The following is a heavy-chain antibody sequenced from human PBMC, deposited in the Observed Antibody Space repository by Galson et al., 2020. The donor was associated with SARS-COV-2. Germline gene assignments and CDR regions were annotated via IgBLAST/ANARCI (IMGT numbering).Heavy chain of an antibody. Sequence: GGSLRLSCEASGFSFTNAYMNWTRQAPGKGLEWVGRIKTTTEGGTPEYAAPVKGRFTISRDDSTDTLYLQMNSLTTEDTAVYYCTTYCSAGLCRATSAFWGQGTLVTVS. CDR1: GFSFTNAY. CDR2: IKTTTEGGTP. D-gene: IGHD2-15*01. CDR3: TTYCSAGLCRATSAF. V-gene: IGHV3-15*07. J-gene: IGHJ4*02.